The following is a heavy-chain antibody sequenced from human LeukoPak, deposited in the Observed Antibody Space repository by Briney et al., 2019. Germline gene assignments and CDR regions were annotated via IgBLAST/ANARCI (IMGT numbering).Heavy chain of an antibody. Sequence: SETLSLTSAVYGGSFSGYYWSWIRQPPGKGLEWIGEINHSGSTNYNPSLKSRVTISVDTSKNQFSLKLSSVTAADTAVYYCARARRGYCSGGSCYGYYYYYMDVWGKGTTVTVSS. V-gene: IGHV4-34*01. CDR2: INHSGST. CDR1: GGSFSGYY. CDR3: ARARRGYCSGGSCYGYYYYYMDV. J-gene: IGHJ6*03. D-gene: IGHD2-15*01.